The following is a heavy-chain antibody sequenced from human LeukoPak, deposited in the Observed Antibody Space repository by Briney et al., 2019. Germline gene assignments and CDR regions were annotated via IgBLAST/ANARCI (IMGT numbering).Heavy chain of an antibody. Sequence: PSETLSLTCAVYGGSFSGYYWSWIRQPPGKGLEWIGEINHSGSTNYNPSLKSRVTISVDTSKNQFSLKLSSVTAADTAVYYCATYSSSSGRNYYYYGMDVWGQGTTVTVSS. V-gene: IGHV4-34*01. CDR2: INHSGST. CDR1: GGSFSGYY. J-gene: IGHJ6*02. CDR3: ATYSSSSGRNYYYYGMDV. D-gene: IGHD6-13*01.